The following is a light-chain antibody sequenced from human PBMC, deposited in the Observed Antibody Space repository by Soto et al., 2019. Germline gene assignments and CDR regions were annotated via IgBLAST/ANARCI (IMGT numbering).Light chain of an antibody. CDR1: QDIRTE. CDR2: GTF. J-gene: IGKJ1*01. V-gene: IGKV1-6*01. CDR3: LQDFKYPRT. Sequence: AIQMTQSPSSLSASVGDRVTITCRASQDIRTELGWYQQKPGKAPRLLIYGTFSLQSGVPSRFSGSGSGTVFTLTISSLQPDDFATYYCLQDFKYPRTFGQGTKVEVK.